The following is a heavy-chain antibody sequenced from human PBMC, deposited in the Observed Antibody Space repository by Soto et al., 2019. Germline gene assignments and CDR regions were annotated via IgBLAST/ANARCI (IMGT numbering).Heavy chain of an antibody. V-gene: IGHV1-69*13. D-gene: IGHD2-2*01. CDR2: IIPIFGTA. J-gene: IGHJ6*02. Sequence: GASVKVSCKASGGTFSSYAISWVRQAPGQGLEWMGGIIPIFGTANYAQKFQGRVTITADESTSTAYMELSSLRSEDTAVYYCARDPRYDCSSTSCSSYYYGMDVWGQGTTVTVSS. CDR3: ARDPRYDCSSTSCSSYYYGMDV. CDR1: GGTFSSYA.